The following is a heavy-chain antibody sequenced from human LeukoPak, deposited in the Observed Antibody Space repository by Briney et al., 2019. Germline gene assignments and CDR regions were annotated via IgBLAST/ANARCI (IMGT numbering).Heavy chain of an antibody. CDR2: IKSDGITI. D-gene: IGHD1-20*01. J-gene: IGHJ4*02. CDR3: LRDLNWSLDQ. Sequence: GGSLRLSCGATGFTISSYWMHWVRQAPGKGLVWVSRIKSDGITITYADSVRGRFTISRDNAKNTLYLQMNSLRAEDTAVYYCLRDLNWSLDQWGQGTLVTVSS. V-gene: IGHV3-74*01. CDR1: GFTISSYW.